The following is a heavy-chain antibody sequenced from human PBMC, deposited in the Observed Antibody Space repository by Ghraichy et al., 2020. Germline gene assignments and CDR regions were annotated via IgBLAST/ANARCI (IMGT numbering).Heavy chain of an antibody. V-gene: IGHV3-53*01. D-gene: IGHD4-17*01. J-gene: IGHJ3*01. CDR2: LYSGDTS. CDR1: GFSVNDNF. Sequence: LSLTCAASGFSVNDNFMSWVRQAPGQGLEWVSVLYSGDTSYYVASVKGRFTLSKDSSKNMVYLQMNSLRVDDTAIYFCARFDYVDAFDVWGLGTMVTVSS. CDR3: ARFDYVDAFDV.